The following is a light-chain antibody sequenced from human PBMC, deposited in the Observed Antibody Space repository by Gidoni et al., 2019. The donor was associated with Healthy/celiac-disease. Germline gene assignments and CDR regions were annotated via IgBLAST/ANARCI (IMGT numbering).Light chain of an antibody. CDR3: QSYDSSLSGVV. CDR2: GNS. CDR1: SSNIGAGSD. Sequence: QSVLTQPPSESGAPGHRVTISCTGTSSNIGAGSDVPWYQQLPGTAPKLLIYGNSNRPSGVPDRFSGSKSGTSASLAITGLQAEDEADYYCQSYDSSLSGVVFGGGTKLTVL. V-gene: IGLV1-40*01. J-gene: IGLJ2*01.